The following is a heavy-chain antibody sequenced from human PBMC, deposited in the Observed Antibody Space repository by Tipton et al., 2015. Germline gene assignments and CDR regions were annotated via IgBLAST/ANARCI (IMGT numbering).Heavy chain of an antibody. Sequence: QLVQSGGGLVQPGGSLRLSCAASGFTFSSYAMSWVRQAPGKGLEWVSSITGSSSYMFYADSVEGRFTISRDNAKNSLFLQMNSLTAEDTAVYFCARELSGWAPDYWGQGTLVTVSS. CDR2: ITGSSSYM. J-gene: IGHJ4*02. CDR1: GFTFSSYA. D-gene: IGHD6-19*01. V-gene: IGHV3-21*01. CDR3: ARELSGWAPDY.